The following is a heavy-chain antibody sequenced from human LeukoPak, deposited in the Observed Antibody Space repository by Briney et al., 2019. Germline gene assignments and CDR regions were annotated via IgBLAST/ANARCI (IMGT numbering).Heavy chain of an antibody. V-gene: IGHV4-34*09. CDR2: IYHTGRT. Sequence: PSETLSFTCAVYGGSFSGYYWSWIRQRPGKGLEWVGYIYHTGRTYCKSSLESRLTMSVDTSENQFSLKLSSVTAADTAVYYCARVVGPYYFDYWGQGTLVTVSS. CDR1: GGSFSGYY. CDR3: ARVVGPYYFDY. J-gene: IGHJ4*02.